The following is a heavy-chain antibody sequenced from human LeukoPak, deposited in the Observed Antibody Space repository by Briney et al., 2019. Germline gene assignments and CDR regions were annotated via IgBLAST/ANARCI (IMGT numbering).Heavy chain of an antibody. J-gene: IGHJ4*02. V-gene: IGHV2-5*02. D-gene: IGHD2-8*01. CDR2: IYWDDDK. CDR1: GFSLSTSGVG. CDR3: ARTYCSNGICYTVDY. Sequence: SGPTLVKPTQTLTLTCTFSGFSLSTSGVGVGWIRQPPGKALEWLALIYWDDDKRYSPSLKSRLTITKDTSKNQVVLTMTNMDPVDTATYYCARTYCSNGICYTVDYWGQGTLVTVSS.